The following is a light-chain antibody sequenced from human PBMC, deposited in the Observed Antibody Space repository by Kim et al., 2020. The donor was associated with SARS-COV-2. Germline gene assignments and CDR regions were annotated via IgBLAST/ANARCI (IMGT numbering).Light chain of an antibody. Sequence: SITISCTGTSSDVGSYNLVSWYQQHPGKAPKLMIYEVSKRPSGFSNRFSGSKSGNTASLTISGLQAEDEADYYCCSYAGSSTFDVVFGGGTQLTVL. J-gene: IGLJ2*01. CDR1: SSDVGSYNL. V-gene: IGLV2-23*02. CDR2: EVS. CDR3: CSYAGSSTFDVV.